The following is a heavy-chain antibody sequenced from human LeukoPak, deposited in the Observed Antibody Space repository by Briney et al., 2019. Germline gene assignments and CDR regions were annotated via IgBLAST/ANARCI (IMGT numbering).Heavy chain of an antibody. CDR3: XRGRPDGSGSYYKFDP. J-gene: IGHJ5*02. V-gene: IGHV4-39*01. CDR1: GGSISSSSYY. D-gene: IGHD3-10*01. CDR2: IYYSGRT. Sequence: SETLSLTCTVSGGSISSSSYYWGWIRQPPGKGLEWIGSIYYSGRTYYNPSLKSRVTISVNTSKKQFSLKLSSVTAADTAVYYXXRGRPDGSGSYYKFDPWGQGTLVTVSS.